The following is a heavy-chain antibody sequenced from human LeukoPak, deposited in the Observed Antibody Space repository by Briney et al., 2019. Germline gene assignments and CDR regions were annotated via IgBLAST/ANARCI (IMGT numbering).Heavy chain of an antibody. CDR3: AKDGGYDFWSGAAFDF. D-gene: IGHD3-3*01. Sequence: GGSLRLSCAASGFTFSTYWMSWVRQAPGKGLEWVSGLSSGGRTYYADSVKGRFTISRDNSKNTLYLQMNSLRAEDTAIYYCAKDGGYDFWSGAAFDFWGQGTLVTVSS. CDR2: LSSGGRT. CDR1: GFTFSTYW. J-gene: IGHJ4*02. V-gene: IGHV3-23*01.